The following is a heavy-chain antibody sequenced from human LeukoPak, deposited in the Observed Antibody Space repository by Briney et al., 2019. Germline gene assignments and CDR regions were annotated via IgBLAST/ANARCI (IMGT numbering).Heavy chain of an antibody. V-gene: IGHV3-30*02. CDR1: GFLFSNYG. CDR2: IRYGGASR. D-gene: IGHD5-24*01. J-gene: IGHJ4*02. CDR3: AKGGRWLQSYFDY. Sequence: PGGSLRLSCAASGFLFSNYGMHWVRQGPGKGLEWVASIRYGGASRYYADSVKGRFTISGDNPQNTLYLQMDSLRDEDTAVYYCAKGGRWLQSYFDYWGQGTLVTVSS.